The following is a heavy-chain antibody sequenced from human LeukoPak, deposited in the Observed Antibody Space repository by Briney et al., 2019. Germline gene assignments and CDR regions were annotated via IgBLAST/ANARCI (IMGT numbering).Heavy chain of an antibody. D-gene: IGHD3-9*01. CDR3: ARDATYYDILTGYYPGNWFDP. J-gene: IGHJ5*02. V-gene: IGHV4-39*07. CDR1: GGSISSSSYY. CDR2: IYYSGST. Sequence: SETLSLTCTVSGGSISSSSYYWGWIRQPPGKGLEWIGSIYYSGSTYYNPSLKSRVTISVDTSKNQFSLKLSSVTAADTAVYYCARDATYYDILTGYYPGNWFDPWGQGTLVTVSS.